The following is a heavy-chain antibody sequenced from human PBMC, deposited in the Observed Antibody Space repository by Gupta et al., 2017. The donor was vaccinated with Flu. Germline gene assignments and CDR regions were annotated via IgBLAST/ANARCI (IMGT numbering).Heavy chain of an antibody. D-gene: IGHD2-8*02. CDR1: YA. CDR3: ACXGFFTGARNWFDP. J-gene: IGHJ5*02. V-gene: IGHV1-69*01. Sequence: YAVSWVRQAPGQGLEWMGGVIPVSGRTAYAQRFQGRVTMTADASTTTAYMELSSLTSEDXAXYYWACXGFFTGARNWFDPWGQGTLVTVSS. CDR2: VIPVSGRT.